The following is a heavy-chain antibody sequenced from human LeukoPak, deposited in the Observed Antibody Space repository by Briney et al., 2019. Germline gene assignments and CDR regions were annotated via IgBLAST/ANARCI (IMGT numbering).Heavy chain of an antibody. CDR3: ARVVDPGGYYYFYYMDV. V-gene: IGHV4-34*01. Sequence: SETLSLTCAGYGGSFSGYYWSWIRQPPGKGLEWIGEINHSGSTNYNPSLKSRVTISVDTSKNQLSLKLSSVTAADTAVYYCARVVDPGGYYYFYYMDVWGKGTTVTVSS. J-gene: IGHJ6*03. CDR1: GGSFSGYY. D-gene: IGHD3-16*01. CDR2: INHSGST.